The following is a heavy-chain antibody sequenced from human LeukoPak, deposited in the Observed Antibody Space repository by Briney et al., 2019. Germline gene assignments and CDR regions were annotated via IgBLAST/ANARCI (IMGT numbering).Heavy chain of an antibody. Sequence: GASVKVSCKASGYTITSYGISWVRQAPGQGLEWMGWISAYNGNTNYAQKLQGRVTMTTDTSTSTAYMELRSLRSDDTAVYYCARIEGYSSEGAFDIWGQGTMVTVSS. D-gene: IGHD5-18*01. V-gene: IGHV1-18*01. CDR2: ISAYNGNT. CDR1: GYTITSYG. CDR3: ARIEGYSSEGAFDI. J-gene: IGHJ3*02.